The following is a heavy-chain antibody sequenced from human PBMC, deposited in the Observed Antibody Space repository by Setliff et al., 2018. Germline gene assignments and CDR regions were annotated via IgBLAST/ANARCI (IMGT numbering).Heavy chain of an antibody. CDR3: ARSGYYDFWSGFLNDAFDI. CDR2: INHSGST. Sequence: SETLSLTCAVYGGSFSGYYWSWIRQPPGKGLEWIGEINHSGSTNYNPSLKSRVTISVDTSKNQFSLKLSSVTAADTAVYYCARSGYYDFWSGFLNDAFDIWGQVTMVTVSS. CDR1: GGSFSGYY. J-gene: IGHJ3*02. D-gene: IGHD3-3*01. V-gene: IGHV4-34*01.